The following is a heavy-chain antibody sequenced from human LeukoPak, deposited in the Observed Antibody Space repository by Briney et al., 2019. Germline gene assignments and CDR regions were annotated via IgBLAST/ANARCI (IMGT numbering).Heavy chain of an antibody. CDR2: IIPIFGTA. Sequence: GASVKVSCKASGGTFSSYAISWVRQAPGQGLEWMGGIIPIFGTANYAQKFQGRVTITADKSTSTAYMELSSLRSEVTAVYYCAREVLRYFDWSTPGYFDYWGQGTLVTVSS. V-gene: IGHV1-69*06. CDR1: GGTFSSYA. CDR3: AREVLRYFDWSTPGYFDY. D-gene: IGHD3-9*01. J-gene: IGHJ4*02.